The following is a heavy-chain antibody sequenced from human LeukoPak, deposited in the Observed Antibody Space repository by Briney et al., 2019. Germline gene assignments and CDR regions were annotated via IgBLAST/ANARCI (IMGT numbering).Heavy chain of an antibody. CDR2: IGISSGNT. CDR1: GFNFIVYR. J-gene: IGHJ4*01. D-gene: IGHD5-12*01. V-gene: IGHV3-48*01. Sequence: PGGSLEPSFEASGFNFIVYRLNWVRQAPGRGLEWISYIGISSGNTKYADSVKGRFTISRDKARNSLYLQMNSLRVEDTAMYYCARDHRYAFDNWGHGTLVTVSS. CDR3: ARDHRYAFDN.